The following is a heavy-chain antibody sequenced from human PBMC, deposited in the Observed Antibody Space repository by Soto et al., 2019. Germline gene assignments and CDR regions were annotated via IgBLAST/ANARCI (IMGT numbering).Heavy chain of an antibody. Sequence: SETLSLTCSVSGSSIITADYFWTWIRQPPGKGLEWLGFFRYTGTTSYNPSLKGRITISVDTSKNQFSLTLNSVTAADTAVYYCARLNGYCVSTKCHGYYGMDVWGQGTTVTSP. V-gene: IGHV4-30-4*01. CDR1: GSSIITADYF. CDR2: FRYTGTT. CDR3: ARLNGYCVSTKCHGYYGMDV. J-gene: IGHJ6*02. D-gene: IGHD2-2*03.